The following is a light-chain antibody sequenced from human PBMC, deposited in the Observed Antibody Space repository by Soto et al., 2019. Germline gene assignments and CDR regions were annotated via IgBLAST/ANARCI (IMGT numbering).Light chain of an antibody. CDR2: GAS. V-gene: IGKV3-15*01. Sequence: EIMMTQSPATLSVSPGERATLSCRASQSVSDNLAWYQKKPGQAPRLLIYGASTRATGIPARFSGSGSGTECTLTISSLQSEDFAVYYCQQSNNWPYTFGQGTKVDIK. J-gene: IGKJ2*01. CDR3: QQSNNWPYT. CDR1: QSVSDN.